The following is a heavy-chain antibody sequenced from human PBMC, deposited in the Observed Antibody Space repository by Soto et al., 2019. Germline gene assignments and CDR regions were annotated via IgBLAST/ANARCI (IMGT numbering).Heavy chain of an antibody. V-gene: IGHV4-59*12. CDR1: RGSISNYY. J-gene: IGHJ4*02. D-gene: IGHD3-10*01. CDR2: IYHSGST. Sequence: SETLSLTCAVSRGSISNYYWSWIRQPPGKGPEWIGEIYHSGSTNYNPSLKSRVTISVDKSKTQFSLRLSSVTAADTAVYYCARVISPMAPSDYWGQGTLVTVSS. CDR3: ARVISPMAPSDY.